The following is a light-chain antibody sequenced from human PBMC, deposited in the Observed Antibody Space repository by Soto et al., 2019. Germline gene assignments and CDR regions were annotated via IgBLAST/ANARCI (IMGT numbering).Light chain of an antibody. J-gene: IGKJ2*01. Sequence: DIQLTQSPSTLSASVGDRVTITCRASQSMSIWLAWYQQKPGKAPTSLIYKASRLDSGVTSRFSGSGAGTEFTLTISRLQADDSATYYCQQYNSSSRKYILGQGTKLEIK. V-gene: IGKV1-5*03. CDR1: QSMSIW. CDR3: QQYNSSSRKYI. CDR2: KAS.